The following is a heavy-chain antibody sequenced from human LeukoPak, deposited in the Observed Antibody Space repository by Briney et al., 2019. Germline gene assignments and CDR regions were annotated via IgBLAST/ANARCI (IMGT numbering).Heavy chain of an antibody. V-gene: IGHV4-39*01. CDR2: IYYSGST. CDR1: GGSISSSSYY. J-gene: IGHJ4*02. CDR3: ARHRIAVAGSFDY. D-gene: IGHD6-19*01. Sequence: SETLSLTCTVSGGSISSSSYYWGWIRQPPGKGLEWIGSIYYSGSTYYNPSLKSRVTISVDTSKNQFSLKLSSVTAADTAVYYCARHRIAVAGSFDYWGQGTLVTVSS.